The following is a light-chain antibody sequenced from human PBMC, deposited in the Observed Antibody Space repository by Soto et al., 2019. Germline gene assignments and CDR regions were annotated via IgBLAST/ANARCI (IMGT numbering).Light chain of an antibody. CDR2: GVS. J-gene: IGKJ1*01. Sequence: EIILTQSPGTLALSPGDGATLSCRASQTVNRNYLAWYHQRLGQPPRLLIYGVSNRASGVPDRFSGDGSGTEFTLTIGRLDPDDFGVYYCQQYIDSPRTFGQGTRVEVK. CDR1: QTVNRNY. CDR3: QQYIDSPRT. V-gene: IGKV3-20*01.